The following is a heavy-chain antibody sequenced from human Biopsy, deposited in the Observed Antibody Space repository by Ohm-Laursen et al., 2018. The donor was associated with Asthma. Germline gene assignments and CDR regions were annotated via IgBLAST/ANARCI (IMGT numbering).Heavy chain of an antibody. CDR1: GYTFIGCH. CDR3: ARGQKSAGDRWFDP. Sequence: ALVKVSCKASGYTFIGCHIHWMRQAPGQGLEWMGRINPNSGGTNYAQKFQGRVTMTRDTSISTAYMEVSRLRFDDTAVYYCARGQKSAGDRWFDPWGQGTLVTVSS. J-gene: IGHJ5*02. V-gene: IGHV1-2*06. CDR2: INPNSGGT. D-gene: IGHD6-13*01.